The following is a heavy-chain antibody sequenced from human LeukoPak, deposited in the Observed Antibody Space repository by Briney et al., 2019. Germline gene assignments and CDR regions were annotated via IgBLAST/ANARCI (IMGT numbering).Heavy chain of an antibody. J-gene: IGHJ6*03. V-gene: IGHV3-11*01. CDR3: ARHPFPPAGYYFYYYYMDV. CDR2: TSATGVST. CDR1: GFTFRDYF. Sequence: KSGGSLRLSSAPPGFTFRDYFMSWIPQAPGKRLQWVSYTSATGVSTNYADSAKGRFTISRDNAKNSLFLQMNSLRVEDTAVYYCARHPFPPAGYYFYYYYMDVWGKGTTVTVSS. D-gene: IGHD2/OR15-2a*01.